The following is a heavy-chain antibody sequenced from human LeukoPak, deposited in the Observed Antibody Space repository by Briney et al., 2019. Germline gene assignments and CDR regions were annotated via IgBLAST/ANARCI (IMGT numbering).Heavy chain of an antibody. CDR1: GFTFSSYA. D-gene: IGHD2-2*01. J-gene: IGHJ4*02. CDR3: ARDRNVVVPAAIGY. CDR2: ISYDGSNR. V-gene: IGHV3-30-3*01. Sequence: GGSLGLSCAASGFTFSSYAMHWVRQAPGKGLEWVAVISYDGSNRYYADSVKGRFTISRDSSKNTLYLQMNSLRAEDTAVYYCARDRNVVVPAAIGYWGQGTLVTVSS.